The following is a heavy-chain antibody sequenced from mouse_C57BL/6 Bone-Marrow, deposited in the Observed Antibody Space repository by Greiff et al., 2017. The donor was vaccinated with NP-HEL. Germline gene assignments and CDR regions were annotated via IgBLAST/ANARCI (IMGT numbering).Heavy chain of an antibody. Sequence: QVQLKQPGAELVRPGTSVKLSCKASGYTFTSYWMHWVKQRPGQGLEWIGVIDPSDSYTNYNQKFKGKATLTVDTSSSTAYMQLSSLTSEDSAVYYCAREEYCYGSSEYFDVWGTGTTVTVSA. J-gene: IGHJ1*03. CDR2: IDPSDSYT. D-gene: IGHD1-1*01. CDR3: AREEYCYGSSEYFDV. CDR1: GYTFTSYW. V-gene: IGHV1-59*01.